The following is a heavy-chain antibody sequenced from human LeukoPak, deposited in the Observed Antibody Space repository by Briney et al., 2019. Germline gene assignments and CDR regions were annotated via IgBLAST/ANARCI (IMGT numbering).Heavy chain of an antibody. CDR3: ASRGCRGSSCRLPLIGPFDY. Sequence: SETLSLTCSVSGASISSSDYYWGWIRQPPGKGLEWIGRINYSGSTYYNPSLQSRVTMSVDSSKNQFSLKLSSVTAADTAVYYCASRGCRGSSCRLPLIGPFDYWGQGTLVTVSS. D-gene: IGHD2-15*01. V-gene: IGHV4-39*01. CDR2: INYSGST. CDR1: GASISSSDYY. J-gene: IGHJ4*02.